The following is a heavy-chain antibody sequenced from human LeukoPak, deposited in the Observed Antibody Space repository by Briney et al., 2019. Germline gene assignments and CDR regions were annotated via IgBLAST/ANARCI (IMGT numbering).Heavy chain of an antibody. V-gene: IGHV1-24*01. J-gene: IGHJ3*02. CDR2: FDPEDGET. CDR3: ATRYSSSWYMDAFDI. Sequence: FDPEDGETIYAQKFQGRVTMTEDTSTDTAYMELSSLRSEDTAVYYCATRYSSSWYMDAFDIWGQGTMVTVSS. D-gene: IGHD6-13*01.